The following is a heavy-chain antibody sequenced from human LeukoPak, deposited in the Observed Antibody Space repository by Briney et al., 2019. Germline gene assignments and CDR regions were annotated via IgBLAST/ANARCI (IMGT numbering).Heavy chain of an antibody. V-gene: IGHV4-61*01. CDR2: IYYTGST. CDR3: ARNLIPEQLVLNF. J-gene: IGHJ4*02. CDR1: GDSVSSNSAA. D-gene: IGHD6-13*01. Sequence: SQTLSLTCAISGDSVSSNSAAWNWIRQPPGKGLEWIGYIYYTGSTNYNPSLKSRVTMSVDTSKNQFFLNLRSVTPEDTAVYYCARNLIPEQLVLNFWGQGTLVTVSS.